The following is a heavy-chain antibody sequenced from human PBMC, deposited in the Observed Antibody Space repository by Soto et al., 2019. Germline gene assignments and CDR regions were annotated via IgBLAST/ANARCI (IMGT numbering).Heavy chain of an antibody. J-gene: IGHJ5*02. V-gene: IGHV4-30-4*01. CDR2: IYYSGST. Sequence: SQTLSLTCTVAGGSISSGDYYWSWIRQPPGKGLEWIGYIYYSGSTYYNPSLKSRVTISVDTSKNQFSLKLSSVTAADTAVYYCARTHLELSSSGPGNWFDPWGQGTLVTASS. CDR3: ARTHLELSSSGPGNWFDP. CDR1: GGSISSGDYY. D-gene: IGHD6-6*01.